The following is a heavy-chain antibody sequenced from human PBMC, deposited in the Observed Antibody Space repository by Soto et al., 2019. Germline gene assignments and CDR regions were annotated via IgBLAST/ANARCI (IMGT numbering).Heavy chain of an antibody. V-gene: IGHV6-1*01. Sequence: SETLSLTCALSGDSVSSNSSAWNWIRQSPSRGLEWLGRTYYRSKWYNDYAVSVKNRITINPDTSKNQFSLQLSSVTPEDTAVYYCARDRALDNWFDPWGQGSLVTVSS. J-gene: IGHJ5*02. CDR3: ARDRALDNWFDP. CDR1: GDSVSSNSSA. CDR2: TYYRSKWYN.